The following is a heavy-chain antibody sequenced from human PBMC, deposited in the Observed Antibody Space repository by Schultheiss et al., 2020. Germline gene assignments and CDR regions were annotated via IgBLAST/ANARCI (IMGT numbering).Heavy chain of an antibody. CDR3: ARESPPRNRPVDY. J-gene: IGHJ4*02. CDR2: INAGNGNT. D-gene: IGHD6-6*01. CDR1: GYTFTSYA. V-gene: IGHV1-3*01. Sequence: ASVKVSCKASGYTFTSYAMHWVRQAPGQRLEWMGWINAGNGNTKYSQKFQGRVTITRDTSASTAYMELSSLRSEDTAVYYCARESPPRNRPVDYWGQGTLVTVSS.